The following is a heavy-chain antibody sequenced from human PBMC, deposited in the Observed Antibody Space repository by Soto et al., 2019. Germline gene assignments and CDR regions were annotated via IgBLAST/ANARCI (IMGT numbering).Heavy chain of an antibody. CDR2: INHSGST. D-gene: IGHD3-3*01. Sequence: KASETLSLTCAFYGGSFSGYYWSWIRQPPGKGLEWIGEINHSGSTNYNPSLKSRVTISVDTSKNQFSLKLSSVTAADTAVYYCARGNLYYDFWSGYSRPWPYYFDYWGQGTLVTVSS. V-gene: IGHV4-34*01. CDR3: ARGNLYYDFWSGYSRPWPYYFDY. CDR1: GGSFSGYY. J-gene: IGHJ4*02.